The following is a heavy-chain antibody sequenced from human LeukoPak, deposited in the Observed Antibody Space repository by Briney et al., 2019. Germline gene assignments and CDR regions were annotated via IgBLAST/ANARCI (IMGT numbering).Heavy chain of an antibody. CDR3: AREVEDFYYYMDV. J-gene: IGHJ6*03. CDR1: GGFIGTSTYY. D-gene: IGHD1-26*01. CDR2: IYYTGTT. Sequence: SETLSLTCTVSGGFIGTSTYYWGWIRQPPGKGLEWIGSIYYTGTTYHNPSLKSRVTISLDTSKNQFSLRLRSVTAADTAVYYCAREVEDFYYYMDVWGKGTTVTVSS. V-gene: IGHV4-39*07.